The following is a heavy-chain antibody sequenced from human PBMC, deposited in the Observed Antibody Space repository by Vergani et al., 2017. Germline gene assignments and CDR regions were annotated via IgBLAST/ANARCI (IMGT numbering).Heavy chain of an antibody. CDR2: IYHSGST. CDR1: GYSISSGYY. CDR3: ARQGGGYYGSGTFDY. D-gene: IGHD3-10*01. Sequence: QVQLQESGPGLVKPSETLSLTCAVSGYSISSGYYWGWIRQPPGKGLEWIGSIYHSGSTYYNPSLKSRVTISVDTSKNQFSLKLSSVTAADTALYYCARQGGGYYGSGTFDYWGQGTLVTVSS. V-gene: IGHV4-38-2*01. J-gene: IGHJ4*02.